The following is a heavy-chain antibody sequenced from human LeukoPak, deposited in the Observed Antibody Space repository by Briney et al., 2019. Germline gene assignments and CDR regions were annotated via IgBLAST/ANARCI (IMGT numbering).Heavy chain of an antibody. D-gene: IGHD3-22*01. J-gene: IGHJ4*02. CDR1: GFTFSSYG. CDR3: AKDPIPGYYDSSGYMDY. Sequence: PGGSLRLSCAASGFTFSSYGMHWVRQAPGKGLEWVAVISYDGSNKYYADSVKGRSTISRDNYKNTLYLQMNSLRAEDTSVYYCAKDPIPGYYDSSGYMDYWGQGTLVTVSS. CDR2: ISYDGSNK. V-gene: IGHV3-30*18.